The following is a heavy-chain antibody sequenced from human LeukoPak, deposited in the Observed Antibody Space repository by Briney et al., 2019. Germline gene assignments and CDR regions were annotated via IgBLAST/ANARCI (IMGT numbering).Heavy chain of an antibody. CDR2: INPNSGGT. Sequence: GASVKVSCKASGYTFTGYYMHWVRQAPGQGLEWMGWINPNSGGTNYAQKFQGRVTMTRDTSISTAYMELSRLRSDDTAVYYCAREALTDIVVVPAANPFDYWGQGTLVTVSS. V-gene: IGHV1-2*02. CDR3: AREALTDIVVVPAANPFDY. D-gene: IGHD2-2*01. CDR1: GYTFTGYY. J-gene: IGHJ4*02.